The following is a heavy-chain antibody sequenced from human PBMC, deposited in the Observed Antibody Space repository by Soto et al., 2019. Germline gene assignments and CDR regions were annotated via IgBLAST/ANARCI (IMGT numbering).Heavy chain of an antibody. D-gene: IGHD2-2*01. Sequence: QVQLVQSGAEVKKPGASVKVSCKASGYTFTSYDINWVRQATGQGLEWMGWMNPNRGNTGYAQKFQGRVTMTRNTSISTAYVALSSLRSADTAVYDCARGPGYCSSTSCYEFAYWGQGTLVTVSS. CDR2: MNPNRGNT. CDR3: ARGPGYCSSTSCYEFAY. CDR1: GYTFTSYD. V-gene: IGHV1-8*01. J-gene: IGHJ4*02.